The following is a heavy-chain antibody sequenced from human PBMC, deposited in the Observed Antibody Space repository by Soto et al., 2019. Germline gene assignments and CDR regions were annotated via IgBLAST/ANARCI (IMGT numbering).Heavy chain of an antibody. V-gene: IGHV1-18*01. D-gene: IGHD6-19*01. CDR2: INGYNGNT. CDR3: ARDPVAGTYFDY. J-gene: IGHJ4*02. CDR1: GYTFTTYG. Sequence: QVQLVQSGAEVKKPGASVKVSCKASGYTFTTYGISWVRQAPGQGLEWMGWINGYNGNTNYAQKLQGRVTMTTDTXXXTXXMELRSLRSDDTAVYYCARDPVAGTYFDYWGQGTLVTVSS.